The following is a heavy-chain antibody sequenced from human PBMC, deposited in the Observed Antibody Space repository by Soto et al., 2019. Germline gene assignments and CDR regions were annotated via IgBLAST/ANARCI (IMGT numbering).Heavy chain of an antibody. CDR3: ARDSVVVVAATHHDAFDI. J-gene: IGHJ3*02. D-gene: IGHD2-15*01. CDR1: GYTFTSYG. V-gene: IGHV1-18*01. Sequence: QVQLVQSGAEVKKPGASVKVSCKASGYTFTSYGISWVRQAPGQGLEWMGWISAYNGNTNYAQKLQGRVTMTTNTPTSTAYMELRSLRSDATAVYYCARDSVVVVAATHHDAFDIWGQGTMVTVSS. CDR2: ISAYNGNT.